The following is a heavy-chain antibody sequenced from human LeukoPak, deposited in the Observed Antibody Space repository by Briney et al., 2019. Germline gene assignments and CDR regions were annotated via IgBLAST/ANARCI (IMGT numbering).Heavy chain of an antibody. J-gene: IGHJ3*02. D-gene: IGHD3-3*01. CDR2: IYYSGST. CDR1: GGSISSYY. Sequence: SETLSLTCTVSGGSISSYYWSWIRQPAGKGLEWIGYIYYSGSTNYNPSLKSRVTISVDTSKNQFSLKLSSVTAADTAVYYCARGTEYYDFWSGSDAFDIWGQGTMVTVSS. V-gene: IGHV4-59*01. CDR3: ARGTEYYDFWSGSDAFDI.